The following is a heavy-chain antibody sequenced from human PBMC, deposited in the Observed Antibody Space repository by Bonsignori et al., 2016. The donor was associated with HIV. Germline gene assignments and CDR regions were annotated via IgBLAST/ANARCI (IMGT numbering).Heavy chain of an antibody. V-gene: IGHV1-18*01. CDR2: ISAYNGNT. J-gene: IGHJ4*02. D-gene: IGHD1-26*01. Sequence: WVRQAPGQGLEWMGWISAYNGNTNYAQKLQGRVTMTTDTSTSTAYMELRSLRSDDTAVYYCARDPGFLLRRLRGFDYWGQGTLVTVSS. CDR3: ARDPGFLLRRLRGFDY.